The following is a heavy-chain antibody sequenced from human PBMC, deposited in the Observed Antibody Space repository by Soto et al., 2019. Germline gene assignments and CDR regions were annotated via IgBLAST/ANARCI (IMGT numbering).Heavy chain of an antibody. CDR2: MEPDGSEK. Sequence: EVQLVESGGGLVHPGGSLKLSCAASGFPFSTCWLSWVRQTPGKGLEWVATMEPDGSEKFYADSVRGRFSISRDNARKSLTLQMENVRDEDTAAYFCARGGDHWNDRGAFDLWGQWTVVTVSS. J-gene: IGHJ3*01. D-gene: IGHD1-1*01. V-gene: IGHV3-7*01. CDR1: GFPFSTCW. CDR3: ARGGDHWNDRGAFDL.